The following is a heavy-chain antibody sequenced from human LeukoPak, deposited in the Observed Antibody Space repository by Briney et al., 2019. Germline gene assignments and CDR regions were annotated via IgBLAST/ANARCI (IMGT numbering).Heavy chain of an antibody. CDR3: ASLTLLAP. V-gene: IGHV4-34*01. D-gene: IGHD2-21*01. CDR2: INHSGST. J-gene: IGHJ5*02. CDR1: GGSISDNY. Sequence: PSETLSLTCTVSGGSISDNYWSWIRQPPGKGLEWIGEINHSGSTNYNPSLKSRVTISVDTSKNQFSLKLSSVTAADTAVYYCASLTLLAPWGQGTLVTVSS.